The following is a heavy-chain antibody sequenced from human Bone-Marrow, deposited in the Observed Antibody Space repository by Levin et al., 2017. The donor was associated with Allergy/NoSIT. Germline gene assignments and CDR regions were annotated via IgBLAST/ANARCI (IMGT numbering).Heavy chain of an antibody. V-gene: IGHV3-23*01. CDR3: AKSKFSGALLVFDY. CDR1: GFTFSRFS. CDR2: ISGSGGTT. J-gene: IGHJ4*02. D-gene: IGHD2-15*01. Sequence: GGSLRLSCAASGFTFSRFSMSWVRQAPGKGLEWVSGISGSGGTTYYADSVKGRSTISRDNSKHTLSLQMNSLRAEDTAIYYCAKSKFSGALLVFDYWGPGALVAVSS.